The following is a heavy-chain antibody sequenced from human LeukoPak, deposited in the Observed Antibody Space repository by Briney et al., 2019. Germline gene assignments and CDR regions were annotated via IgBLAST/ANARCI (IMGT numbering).Heavy chain of an antibody. CDR1: GGSISSYY. CDR3: ARDLAGYYGSGSYYATFGWFDP. D-gene: IGHD3-10*01. CDR2: IDTSGST. Sequence: PSETLSLTCTVSGGSISSYYWSWIRQPAGKGLEWIGRIDTSGSTNYNPSLKSRVTMSVDTSKNQFSLKLSSVTAADTAVYYCARDLAGYYGSGSYYATFGWFDPWGQGTLVTVSS. J-gene: IGHJ5*02. V-gene: IGHV4-4*07.